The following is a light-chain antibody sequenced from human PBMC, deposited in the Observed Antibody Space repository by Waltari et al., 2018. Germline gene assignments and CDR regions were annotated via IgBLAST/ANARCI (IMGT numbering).Light chain of an antibody. CDR3: QQSFSTLIT. Sequence: DIQLTQSPSSLSASVGDRVTITCRASQSIRTYLNWFQQKPGKAPNLLIYAASSLLSGVPSRFSGSGSGTDFTLTITILQPEDFATYYCQQSFSTLITFGQVTRLEIK. J-gene: IGKJ5*01. CDR1: QSIRTY. V-gene: IGKV1-39*01. CDR2: AAS.